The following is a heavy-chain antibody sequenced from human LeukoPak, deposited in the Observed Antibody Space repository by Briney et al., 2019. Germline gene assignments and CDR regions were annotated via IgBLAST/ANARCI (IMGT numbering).Heavy chain of an antibody. CDR1: GGSISSYY. J-gene: IGHJ3*02. CDR3: ARGRGIAARRHAFDI. V-gene: IGHV4-34*01. D-gene: IGHD6-6*01. Sequence: SETLSLTCTVSGGSISSYYWSWIRQPPGKGLEWIGEINHSGSTNYNPSLKSRVTISVDTSKNQFSLKLSSVTAADTAVYYCARGRGIAARRHAFDIWGQGAMVTVSS. CDR2: INHSGST.